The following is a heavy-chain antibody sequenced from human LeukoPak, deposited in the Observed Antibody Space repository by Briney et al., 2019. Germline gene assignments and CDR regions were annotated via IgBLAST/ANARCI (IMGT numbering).Heavy chain of an antibody. J-gene: IGHJ4*02. CDR1: GFTFGDYA. V-gene: IGHV3-49*03. Sequence: PGRSLRLSCTASGFTFGDYAMSWFRQAPGKGLEWVGFIRSKAYGGTTEYAASVKGRFTISRDDSKSIAYLQMNSLKTEDTAVYYCTRDLESDSSGYYYIFWGQGTLVTVSS. CDR3: TRDLESDSSGYYYIF. D-gene: IGHD3-22*01. CDR2: IRSKAYGGTT.